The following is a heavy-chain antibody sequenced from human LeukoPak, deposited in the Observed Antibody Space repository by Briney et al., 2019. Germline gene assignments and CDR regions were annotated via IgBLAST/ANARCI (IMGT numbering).Heavy chain of an antibody. D-gene: IGHD6-19*01. Sequence: GGSLRLSCAASGFTFSSYGMHWVRQAPGKGLEWVAFIRYDGSNKYYADSVKGRFTISRDNSKNTLYPQMNSLRAEDTAVYYCAKDVKQGYSSGWYGNWGQGTLVTVSS. CDR1: GFTFSSYG. CDR3: AKDVKQGYSSGWYGN. CDR2: IRYDGSNK. V-gene: IGHV3-30*02. J-gene: IGHJ4*02.